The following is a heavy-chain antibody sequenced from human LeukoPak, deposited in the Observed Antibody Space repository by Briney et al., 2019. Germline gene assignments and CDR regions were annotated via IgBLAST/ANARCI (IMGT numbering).Heavy chain of an antibody. V-gene: IGHV3-23*01. CDR3: AKWRD. CDR2: VGAGSSNT. J-gene: IGHJ4*02. Sequence: PGGSLRLSCAASGFIFSSYAMSWVRQAPGKGLEWVSSVGAGSSNTYYADSVKGRFTISRDNSRNTLYLQMNSLRAEDTAVYYCAKWRDWGQGTLVTVSS. CDR1: GFIFSSYA.